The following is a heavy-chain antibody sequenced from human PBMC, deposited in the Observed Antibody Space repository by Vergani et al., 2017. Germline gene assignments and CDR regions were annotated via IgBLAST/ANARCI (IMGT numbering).Heavy chain of an antibody. CDR3: ASPEMDYDSSGYSPFDY. D-gene: IGHD3-22*01. Sequence: EVQLLESGGGLVQPGGSLRLSCAASGFTFSSYAMSWVRQAPGKGLEWVSAISGSGGSTYYADSVKGRLTISRENAKNELYLQMNSLRAEDTAVYYCASPEMDYDSSGYSPFDYWGQGTLVTVSS. CDR2: ISGSGGST. V-gene: IGHV3-23*01. CDR1: GFTFSSYA. J-gene: IGHJ4*02.